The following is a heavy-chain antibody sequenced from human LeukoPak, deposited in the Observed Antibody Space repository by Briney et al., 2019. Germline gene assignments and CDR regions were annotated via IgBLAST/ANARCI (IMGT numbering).Heavy chain of an antibody. V-gene: IGHV4-4*07. CDR1: GGSISSYY. CDR3: ARDMPPYYYDGSGYRFDY. D-gene: IGHD3-22*01. Sequence: SETLSLTCTVSGGSISSYYWSWVRQPAGKGLEWIGRIYTSGSTNYNPSLKSRVTMSVDTSKNQFSLKLSSVTAADTAVDYCARDMPPYYYDGSGYRFDYWGQGTLVTVSS. CDR2: IYTSGST. J-gene: IGHJ4*02.